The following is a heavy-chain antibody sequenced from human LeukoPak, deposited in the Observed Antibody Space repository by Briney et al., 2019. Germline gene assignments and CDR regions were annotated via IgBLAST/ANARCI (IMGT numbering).Heavy chain of an antibody. CDR3: ARALRTSIAAAGT. D-gene: IGHD6-13*01. Sequence: GSLRLSFAASGFHFSSYSMSWVRPAPGKGLGWVSSISSSSSYIYYADSVKGRFTISRDNAKNSLYLQMNSLRAEDTAVYYCARALRTSIAAAGTWGQGTLVTVSS. CDR2: ISSSSSYI. CDR1: GFHFSSYS. V-gene: IGHV3-21*01. J-gene: IGHJ4*02.